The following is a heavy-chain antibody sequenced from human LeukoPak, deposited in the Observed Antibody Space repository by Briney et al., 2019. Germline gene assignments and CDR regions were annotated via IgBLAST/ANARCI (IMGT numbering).Heavy chain of an antibody. D-gene: IGHD1-1*01. Sequence: PSETLSLTCTVSGGSISSSSYYWGWLRQPPGKGLEWIGSIYYSGSTNHNPSLKSRVTISVDTSKNQFSLKLSSVTAADAAVYYCARGGWDWNDVALYYYYYMDVWGKGTTVSVSS. V-gene: IGHV4-39*07. CDR1: GGSISSSSYY. CDR3: ARGGWDWNDVALYYYYYMDV. CDR2: IYYSGST. J-gene: IGHJ6*03.